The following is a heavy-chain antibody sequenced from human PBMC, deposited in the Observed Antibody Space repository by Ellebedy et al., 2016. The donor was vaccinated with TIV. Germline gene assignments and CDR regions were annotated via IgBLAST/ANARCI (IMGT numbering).Heavy chain of an antibody. CDR2: TYYRSKWYN. Sequence: SETLSLTCAISGDGVSSNSATWNWIRQSPSRGLEWLGRTYYRSKWYNDYAVSVKSRITINPDTSKNQFSLQLNSVTPEDTAVYFCARASAGRGARFDYWGQGTLVTVSS. CDR1: GDGVSSNSAT. V-gene: IGHV6-1*01. J-gene: IGHJ4*02. CDR3: ARASAGRGARFDY. D-gene: IGHD2-15*01.